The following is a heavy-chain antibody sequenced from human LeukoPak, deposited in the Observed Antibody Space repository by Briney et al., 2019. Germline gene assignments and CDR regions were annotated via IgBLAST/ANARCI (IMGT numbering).Heavy chain of an antibody. D-gene: IGHD6-19*01. V-gene: IGHV3-33*01. J-gene: IGHJ4*02. CDR1: GFPFSSYA. CDR3: ARDPRYSSTLYYFDY. Sequence: GRSLSLSCAASGFPFSSYALHWVRQAPGKGLECVPVVWYDGSKKYYAESVKGRFTISRNNSKNTLYLQMNSQRAEDTAVYYCARDPRYSSTLYYFDYWDPGTLVTVSS. CDR2: VWYDGSKK.